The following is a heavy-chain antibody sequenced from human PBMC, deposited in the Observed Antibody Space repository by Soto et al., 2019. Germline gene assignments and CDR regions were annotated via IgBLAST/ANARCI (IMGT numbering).Heavy chain of an antibody. CDR1: GFSLSSSGVG. D-gene: IGHD3-22*01. CDR2: IYWDDDK. J-gene: IGHJ4*02. V-gene: IGHV2-5*02. CDR3: VRDSSGYYGFDY. Sequence: QITLKESGPTLVKPTQTLTLTCTFSGFSLSSSGVGVGWIRQPPGKALEGLALIYWDDDKRYSPSLKSSPSLTRDTSKNLLVLTMTNMDPVDTATYYCVRDSSGYYGFDYWGQGTLVTVSS.